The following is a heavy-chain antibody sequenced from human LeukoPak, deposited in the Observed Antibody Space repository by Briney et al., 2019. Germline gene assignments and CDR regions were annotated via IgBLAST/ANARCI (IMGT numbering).Heavy chain of an antibody. J-gene: IGHJ6*02. CDR2: IYYSGDT. CDR1: GGSISSSSYY. Sequence: PSETLSLTCTVSGGSISSSSYYWGWARQPPGKGLEWIGSIYYSGDTYYTPSLKGRVTISVDTSKIQFSLKLSSVTAADTAVYYCARARYGSGRSYYGMDVWGQGTTVTVS. D-gene: IGHD3-10*01. V-gene: IGHV4-39*01. CDR3: ARARYGSGRSYYGMDV.